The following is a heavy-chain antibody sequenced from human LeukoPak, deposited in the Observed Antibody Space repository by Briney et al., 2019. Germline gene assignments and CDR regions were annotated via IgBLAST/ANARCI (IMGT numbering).Heavy chain of an antibody. CDR3: ARWGTTPAYYYDSSGYYGGWFDP. CDR1: GGSISSYY. J-gene: IGHJ5*02. D-gene: IGHD3-22*01. V-gene: IGHV4-59*08. Sequence: SETLSLTCTVSGGSISSYYWSWIRQPPGKGLEWIGYIYYSGSTNYNPSLKSRVTISVDTSKNQFSLKLSSVTAADTAVYYCARWGTTPAYYYDSSGYYGGWFDPWGQGTLVTVSS. CDR2: IYYSGST.